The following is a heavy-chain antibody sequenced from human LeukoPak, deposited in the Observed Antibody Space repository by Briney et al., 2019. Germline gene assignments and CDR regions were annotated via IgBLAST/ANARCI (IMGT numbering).Heavy chain of an antibody. CDR1: GGTFSSYA. J-gene: IGHJ4*02. CDR2: IIPIFGTA. Sequence: GASVKVSCKASGGTFSSYAISWVRQAPGQGLEWMGGIIPIFGTANYAQKFQGRVTITADESTSTAYMELSSLRSEDTAAYYCASSYGDYVLWVYWGQGTLVTVSS. V-gene: IGHV1-69*13. CDR3: ASSYGDYVLWVY. D-gene: IGHD4-17*01.